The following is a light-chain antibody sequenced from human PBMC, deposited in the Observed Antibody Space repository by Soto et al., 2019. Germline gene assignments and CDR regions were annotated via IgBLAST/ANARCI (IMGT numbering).Light chain of an antibody. Sequence: DIVMTQSPDSLAVSLGERATINCKSSQSVLYSSNNKNYLAWYQQKPGQPPKLLIYWASTRESGVPDRFSGRGSGTYFTLTSSSLQAEDVAVYYCQQYYSPPQTFXQGTKVDIK. J-gene: IGKJ1*01. CDR2: WAS. CDR1: QSVLYSSNNKNY. V-gene: IGKV4-1*01. CDR3: QQYYSPPQT.